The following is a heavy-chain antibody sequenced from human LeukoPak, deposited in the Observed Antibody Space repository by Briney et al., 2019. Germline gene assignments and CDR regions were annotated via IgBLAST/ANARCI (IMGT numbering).Heavy chain of an antibody. V-gene: IGHV1-18*01. Sequence: ASVKVSRKVSGDPFPSYGFSWVRQAPGQGLEWVGWVSTYNGNTNYGQKFQDRVTMTTDTSTNTAYMELRSLRSDDTAVYFCASGLGAYVDWGQGTLITVSS. D-gene: IGHD3-16*01. CDR2: VSTYNGNT. CDR1: GDPFPSYG. CDR3: ASGLGAYVD. J-gene: IGHJ4*02.